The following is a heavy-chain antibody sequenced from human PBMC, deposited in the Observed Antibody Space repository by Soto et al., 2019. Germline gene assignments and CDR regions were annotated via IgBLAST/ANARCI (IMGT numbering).Heavy chain of an antibody. CDR3: ARGGGSFPYFDS. J-gene: IGHJ4*02. D-gene: IGHD1-26*01. V-gene: IGHV1-3*01. CDR2: INAGNDNT. CDR1: GYPFSSFA. Sequence: VQLVQSGAEVKKPGASVKVSCKASGYPFSSFAMHWVRQAPGQRLEWMGWINAGNDNTKYSQKFQGRVTITRDTSANTVYMELSSLRSEDTSVYYCARGGGSFPYFDSWGQGTLVTVSS.